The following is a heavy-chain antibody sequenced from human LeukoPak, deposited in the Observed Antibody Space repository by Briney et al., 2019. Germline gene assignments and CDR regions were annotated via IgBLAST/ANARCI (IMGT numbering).Heavy chain of an antibody. D-gene: IGHD3-3*01. J-gene: IGHJ6*03. V-gene: IGHV3-48*03. CDR3: ARVSHDPTSYYYYMDV. CDR2: ISSGGGSI. CDR1: GFTFSTYE. Sequence: GGSLRLSRAASGFTFSTYEMNWVRQAPGKGLEWVSYISSGGGSISYADSVKGRFTISRDNAKNSLYLQLNSLSAEDTAVYYCARVSHDPTSYYYYMDVWGKGTTVTVSS.